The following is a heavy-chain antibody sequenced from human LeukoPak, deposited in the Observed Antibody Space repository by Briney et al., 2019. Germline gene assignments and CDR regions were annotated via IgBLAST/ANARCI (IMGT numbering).Heavy chain of an antibody. J-gene: IGHJ5*02. CDR1: GYTFTSYD. Sequence: ASVKVSCKASGYTFTSYDINWVRQATGQGLEWMGWMNPNSGNTGYAQKFQGGVTMTRNTSISTAYMGLSSLRSEDTAVYYCARGSRIAARRYWFDPWGQGTLVTVSS. CDR2: MNPNSGNT. D-gene: IGHD6-6*01. CDR3: ARGSRIAARRYWFDP. V-gene: IGHV1-8*01.